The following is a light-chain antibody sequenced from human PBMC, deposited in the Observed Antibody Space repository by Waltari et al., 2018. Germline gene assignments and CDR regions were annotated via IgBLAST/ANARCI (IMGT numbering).Light chain of an antibody. V-gene: IGKV3-11*01. J-gene: IGKJ2*01. CDR3: QQRSNWPYT. Sequence: IVLSQPPATLSLSPTQRPPLLSRASQTVTSFSAWYQQKPGQAPRLLIFDASSRAPGIPAKFSGSGSGADFTLTVSNLEPDDFAVYYCQQRSNWPYTFGQGTRVEI. CDR2: DAS. CDR1: QTVTSF.